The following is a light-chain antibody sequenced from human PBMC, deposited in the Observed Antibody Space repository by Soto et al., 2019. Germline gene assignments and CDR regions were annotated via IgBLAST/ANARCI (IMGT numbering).Light chain of an antibody. CDR1: QAVNTR. CDR3: QQYRNWPRT. V-gene: IGKV3-11*01. J-gene: IGKJ1*01. Sequence: EIVLTQSPATLSSFPGDRVTLSCRASQAVNTRLAWYQHKPGQAPRLLIYLTSNRAAGIPARFSGSGSETDFTLTISDVEPEDFAVYYCQQYRNWPRTFGQGTKVDIK. CDR2: LTS.